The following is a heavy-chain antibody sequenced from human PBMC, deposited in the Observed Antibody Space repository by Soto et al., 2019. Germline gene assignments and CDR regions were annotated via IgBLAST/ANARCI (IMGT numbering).Heavy chain of an antibody. D-gene: IGHD6-19*01. J-gene: IGHJ4*02. V-gene: IGHV4-39*01. CDR3: ARYGHSRGWTGWVDY. Sequence: SETLSLTCTVYGGSISSSSYYWGWIRQPPGKGLEWIGSIYYSGSTYYNPSLKSRVTISVDTSKNQFSLKLSSVTAADTAVYYCARYGHSRGWTGWVDYWGQGTLVTVSS. CDR1: GGSISSSSYY. CDR2: IYYSGST.